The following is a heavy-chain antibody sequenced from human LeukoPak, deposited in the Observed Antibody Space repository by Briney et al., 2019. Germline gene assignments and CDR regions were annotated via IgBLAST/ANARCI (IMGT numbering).Heavy chain of an antibody. V-gene: IGHV3-21*01. CDR3: ARDLTVGATVRYFDY. J-gene: IGHJ4*02. CDR2: ISSSSSYI. D-gene: IGHD1-26*01. Sequence: PGGSLRLSCAASGFTFSSYSMNWVRQAPGKGLEWVSSISSSSSYIYYADSVKGRFTISRDNAKNSLCLQMNSLRAEDTAVYYCARDLTVGATVRYFDYWGQGTLVTVSS. CDR1: GFTFSSYS.